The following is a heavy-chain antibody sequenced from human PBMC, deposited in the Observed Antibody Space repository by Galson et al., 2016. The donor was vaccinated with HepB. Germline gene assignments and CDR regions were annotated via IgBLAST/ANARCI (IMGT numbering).Heavy chain of an antibody. CDR2: IKSKSDGGTT. Sequence: SLRLSCAASGLTFTNASMTWVRQAPGRGLEWVGRIKSKSDGGTTDFAAPVKGRFTISTDDSKNTVYLQMNSLKTEDTAVYYCTTEGYKIKWRNFYYYYYMDVWGKGTTVTVSS. D-gene: IGHD1-14*01. CDR1: GLTFTNAS. V-gene: IGHV3-15*01. J-gene: IGHJ6*03. CDR3: TTEGYKIKWRNFYYYYYMDV.